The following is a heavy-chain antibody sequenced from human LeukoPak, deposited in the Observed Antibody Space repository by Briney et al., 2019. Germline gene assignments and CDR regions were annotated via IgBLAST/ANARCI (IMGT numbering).Heavy chain of an antibody. J-gene: IGHJ5*02. CDR1: GFTVSSYY. Sequence: PGGSLRLSCAASGFTVSSYYMSWVRQAPGKGLEWVSVIYSGGSTYYTDSAKGRFTISRDNSKNTLYLQMNSLRAEDTAVYYCARATYCSGGSCYAFDPWGQGILVTVSS. CDR3: ARATYCSGGSCYAFDP. D-gene: IGHD2-15*01. CDR2: IYSGGST. V-gene: IGHV3-53*01.